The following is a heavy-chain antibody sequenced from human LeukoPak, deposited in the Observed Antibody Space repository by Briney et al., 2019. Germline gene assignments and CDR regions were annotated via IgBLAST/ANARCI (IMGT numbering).Heavy chain of an antibody. J-gene: IGHJ4*02. CDR2: ISSSTTDI. V-gene: IGHV3-21*01. Sequence: GGSLRLSCAASGFTFTGYTINWVRQAPGKGLEWVSCISSSTTDIYYADSVKGRFTISRDNAKRSVYLQMNSLRVEDTAVYYCARDPTLLSSGWQEFYFDFWGQGTLVTVSS. D-gene: IGHD6-25*01. CDR1: GFTFTGYT. CDR3: ARDPTLLSSGWQEFYFDF.